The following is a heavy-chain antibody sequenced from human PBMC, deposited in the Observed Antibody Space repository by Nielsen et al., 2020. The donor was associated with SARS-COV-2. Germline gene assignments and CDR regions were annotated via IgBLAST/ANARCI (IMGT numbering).Heavy chain of an antibody. CDR3: ARGWATMVRGVIVRAFDI. V-gene: IGHV6-1*01. CDR2: TYYRSKWYN. D-gene: IGHD3-10*01. Sequence: WIRQSPSRGLEWLGRTYYRSKWYNDYAVSVKSRITINPDTSKNQFSLHLNSVTPEDTAVYYCARGWATMVRGVIVRAFDIWGQGTMVTVSS. J-gene: IGHJ3*02.